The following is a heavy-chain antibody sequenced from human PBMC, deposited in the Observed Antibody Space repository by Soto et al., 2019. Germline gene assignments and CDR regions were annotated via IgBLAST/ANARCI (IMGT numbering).Heavy chain of an antibody. J-gene: IGHJ5*02. Sequence: GGSLRLSCAASGFTFSSYSMNWVRQAPGKGLEWVSYISSSSSTIYYADSVKGRFTISRDNAKNSLYLQMNSLRDEDTAVYYCARDRLFKLVRRMAYNWFDPWGQGTLVTVSS. V-gene: IGHV3-48*02. CDR2: ISSSSSTI. CDR3: ARDRLFKLVRRMAYNWFDP. D-gene: IGHD6-13*01. CDR1: GFTFSSYS.